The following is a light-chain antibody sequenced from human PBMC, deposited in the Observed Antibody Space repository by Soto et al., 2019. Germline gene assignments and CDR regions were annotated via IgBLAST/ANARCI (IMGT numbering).Light chain of an antibody. Sequence: EIVLTQFPATLSLSPGETATLSCRASQTVGTYLAWYQQKPGQAPRLLISDASNRATGVPARFCGSGSGTDFTLTISSLEPEDFAVYFCQQRNNWPRITFGQGTRLEIK. J-gene: IGKJ5*01. V-gene: IGKV3-11*01. CDR2: DAS. CDR3: QQRNNWPRIT. CDR1: QTVGTY.